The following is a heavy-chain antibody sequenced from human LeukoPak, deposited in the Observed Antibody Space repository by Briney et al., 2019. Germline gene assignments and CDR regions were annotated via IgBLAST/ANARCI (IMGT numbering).Heavy chain of an antibody. CDR3: ARGAVADLLFDY. V-gene: IGHV1-69*01. J-gene: IGHJ4*02. Sequence: GSSVKVSCKASGGTFSSYAISWVRQAPEQGLEWMGGIIPIFGTANYAQKLQGRVTITADESTSTAYMELSSLRSEDTAVYHCARGAVADLLFDYWGQGTLVTVSS. CDR2: IIPIFGTA. CDR1: GGTFSSYA. D-gene: IGHD6-19*01.